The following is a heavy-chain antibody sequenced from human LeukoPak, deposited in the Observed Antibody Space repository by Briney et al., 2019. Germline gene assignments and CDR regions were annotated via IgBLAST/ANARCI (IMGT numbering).Heavy chain of an antibody. V-gene: IGHV4-4*07. D-gene: IGHD6-13*01. Sequence: SETLSLTCTVSGGSMTNYCWSWIRQRAGKGLEYIGRIYTSEDTNYNPSLKSRVTMSVDTSKNQFSLNLSSVTAADTAVYYCARSISWYSYFDYWGQGTLVPVSS. CDR2: IYTSEDT. CDR1: GGSMTNYC. CDR3: ARSISWYSYFDY. J-gene: IGHJ4*02.